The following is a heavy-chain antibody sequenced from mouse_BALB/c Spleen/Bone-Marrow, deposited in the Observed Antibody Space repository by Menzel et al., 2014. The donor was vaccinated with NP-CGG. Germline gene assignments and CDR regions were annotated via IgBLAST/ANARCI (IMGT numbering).Heavy chain of an antibody. J-gene: IGHJ1*01. CDR3: ARGGNYWYFDV. D-gene: IGHD2-1*01. CDR1: GYTFTNYV. Sequence: EVKLVESGPELVKPGASVKMSCKASGYTFTNYVMHWVKQKPGQGLEWIGYINPYNDGTKYNEKFKGKATLTSDKSSSTAYMERSSLTSEDSTVYYCARGGNYWYFDVWGAGTTVTVSS. CDR2: INPYNDGT. V-gene: IGHV1-14*01.